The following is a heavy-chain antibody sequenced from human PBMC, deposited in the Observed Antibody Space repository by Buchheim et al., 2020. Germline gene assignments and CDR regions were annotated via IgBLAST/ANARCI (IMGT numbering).Heavy chain of an antibody. D-gene: IGHD2-2*01. CDR2: INHSGST. CDR3: ARCGVKRGAAMNWFDP. CDR1: GGSISSGGYY. Sequence: QVQLQESGPGLVKPSQTLSLTCTVSGGSISSGGYYWSWIRQPPGKGLEWIGEINHSGSTNYNPSLNSRVTISVDTSKHQFPLKLSSVTAADTAVYYCARCGVKRGAAMNWFDPWGQGTL. J-gene: IGHJ5*02. V-gene: IGHV4-31*03.